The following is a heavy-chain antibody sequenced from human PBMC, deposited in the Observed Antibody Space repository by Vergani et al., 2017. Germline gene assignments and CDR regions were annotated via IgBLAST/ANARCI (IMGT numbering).Heavy chain of an antibody. J-gene: IGHJ6*02. CDR1: GGSFSGYY. V-gene: IGHV4-34*01. Sequence: QVQLQQWGAGLLKPSETLSLTCAVYGGSFSGYYWSWIRQPPGKGLEWIGEINHSGSTNYNPSLKSRVTISVDTSKNQFSLKLSSVTAADTAVYYCARSRNAIRLYYGMDVWGQGTTVTVSS. CDR3: ARSRNAIRLYYGMDV. CDR2: INHSGST. D-gene: IGHD2-2*01.